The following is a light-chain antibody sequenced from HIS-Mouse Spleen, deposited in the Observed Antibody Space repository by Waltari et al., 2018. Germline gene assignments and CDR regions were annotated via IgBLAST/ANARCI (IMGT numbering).Light chain of an antibody. CDR2: EVS. CDR3: SSYAGSNIYV. CDR1: SSAVGGYNY. Sequence: QSALTQPPSASGSPGQSVTIPCTGTSSAVGGYNYASWYQQHPGQAPKLMIYEVSKRPSGVPDRFSGSKSGNTASLTVSGLQAEDEADYYCSSYAGSNIYVFGTGTKVTVL. J-gene: IGLJ1*01. V-gene: IGLV2-8*01.